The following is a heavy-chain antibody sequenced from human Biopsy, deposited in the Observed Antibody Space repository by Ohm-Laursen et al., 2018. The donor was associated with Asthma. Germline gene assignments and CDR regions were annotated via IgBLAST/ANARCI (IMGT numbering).Heavy chain of an antibody. CDR2: INPVFGTT. D-gene: IGHD2-2*01. CDR3: ARKAGSCISRTCYSLDF. CDR1: GGTFNTYV. J-gene: IGHJ4*02. Sequence: GASVKVSCKSLGGTFNTYVISWVRQAPGQGLEWMGGINPVFGTTTYPQKFQDRVTITADDSTSTVYMELSSLRSEDTAVYYCARKAGSCISRTCYSLDFWGQGTLVTVSS. V-gene: IGHV1-69*13.